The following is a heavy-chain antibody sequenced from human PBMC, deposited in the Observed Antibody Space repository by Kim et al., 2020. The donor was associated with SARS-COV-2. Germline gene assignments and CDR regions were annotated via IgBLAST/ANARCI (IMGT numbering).Heavy chain of an antibody. J-gene: IGHJ4*02. CDR1: GFTFSSYS. CDR3: ARDRAPYDILTGAPKGEDY. CDR2: ISSSSSYI. Sequence: GGSLRLSCAASGFTFSSYSMNWVRQAPGKGLEWVSSISSSSSYIYYADSVKGRFTISRDNAKNSLYLQMNSLRAEDTAVYYCARDRAPYDILTGAPKGEDYWGQGTLVTVSS. V-gene: IGHV3-21*01. D-gene: IGHD3-9*01.